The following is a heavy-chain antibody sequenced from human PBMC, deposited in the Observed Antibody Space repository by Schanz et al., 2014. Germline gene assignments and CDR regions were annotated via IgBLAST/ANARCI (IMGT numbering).Heavy chain of an antibody. V-gene: IGHV3-21*01. J-gene: IGHJ6*03. CDR1: GFTFSTYA. Sequence: VQLLQSGGALVQPGGSLRLSCSASGFTFSTYAMNWVRQAPGKGLEWVSSISSSSSYISYADSVKGRFTISRDNAKNSLYLQMNSLRAEDTAVYYCARPSDSSWYMDVWGKGTTVTVSS. CDR3: ARPSDSSWYMDV. D-gene: IGHD2-21*02. CDR2: ISSSSSYI.